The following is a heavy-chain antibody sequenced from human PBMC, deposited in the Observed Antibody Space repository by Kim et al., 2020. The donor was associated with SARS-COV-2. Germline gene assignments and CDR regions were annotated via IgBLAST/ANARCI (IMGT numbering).Heavy chain of an antibody. J-gene: IGHJ4*02. D-gene: IGHD3-10*01. CDR3: ARVYGSGSYGVAYYFDY. V-gene: IGHV1-69*01. Sequence: FQGRVTITADESTSTAYMELSSLRSEDTAVYYCARVYGSGSYGVAYYFDYWGQGTLVTVSS.